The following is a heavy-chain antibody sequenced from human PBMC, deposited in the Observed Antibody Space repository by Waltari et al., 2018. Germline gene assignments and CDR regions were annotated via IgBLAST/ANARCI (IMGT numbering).Heavy chain of an antibody. CDR3: ARDGSHIVATIGYYYYYMDV. CDR1: GYSISSGYY. CDR2: IYHSGST. J-gene: IGHJ6*03. D-gene: IGHD5-12*01. Sequence: QVQLQESGPGLVKPSETLSLTCTVSGYSISSGYYWGWIRQPPGKGLEWIGSIYHSGSTYYNPSLKSRVTISVYTSKNQFSLKLSSVTAADTAVYYCARDGSHIVATIGYYYYYMDVWGKGTTVTVSS. V-gene: IGHV4-38-2*02.